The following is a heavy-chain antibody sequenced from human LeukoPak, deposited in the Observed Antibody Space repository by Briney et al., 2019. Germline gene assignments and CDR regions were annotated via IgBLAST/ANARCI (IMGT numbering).Heavy chain of an antibody. CDR2: INHSGST. J-gene: IGHJ4*02. V-gene: IGHV4-34*01. D-gene: IGHD6-19*01. Sequence: PSETPSLTCAVYGGSFSGYYWSWIRQPPGKGLEWIGEINHSGSTNYNPSLKSRVTISLDTSKNQFSLKLSSVTAADTAVYYCATPGIAVAGAEYYFDYWGQGTLVTVSS. CDR1: GGSFSGYY. CDR3: ATPGIAVAGAEYYFDY.